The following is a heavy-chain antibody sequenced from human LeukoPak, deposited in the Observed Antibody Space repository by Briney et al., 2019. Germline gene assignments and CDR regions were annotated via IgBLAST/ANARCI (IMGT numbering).Heavy chain of an antibody. D-gene: IGHD1-7*01. Sequence: GGSLRLSCGASGFNFRDDWMHWVRQAPGKGLVLLSGIKVNGDDIGYADSVRGRFTISRDNDKNTLYLQMRSLRAEDTAVYYCVRDAPGTTPFDHWGQGTLVTVSS. J-gene: IGHJ4*02. CDR2: IKVNGDDI. CDR1: GFNFRDDW. V-gene: IGHV3-74*01. CDR3: VRDAPGTTPFDH.